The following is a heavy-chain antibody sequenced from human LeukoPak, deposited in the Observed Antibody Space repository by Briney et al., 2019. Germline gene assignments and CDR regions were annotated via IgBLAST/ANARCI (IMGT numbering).Heavy chain of an antibody. J-gene: IGHJ4*02. CDR1: GFTFSSYW. V-gene: IGHV3-7*04. CDR2: INLDGSGK. CDR3: ARERHLDF. Sequence: PGGSLRLSCAVSGFTFSSYWMSWVRQAPGKGLEWVANINLDGSGKYYVDSVKGRFTISRDNAEKSVYLQMSGLRAEDTAIYYCARERHLDFWGQGILVTVSP.